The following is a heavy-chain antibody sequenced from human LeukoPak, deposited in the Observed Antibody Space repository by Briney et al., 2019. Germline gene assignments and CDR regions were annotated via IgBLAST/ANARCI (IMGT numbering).Heavy chain of an antibody. CDR1: GYTFTGYY. CDR3: ATSIAVAGTRAFDI. J-gene: IGHJ3*02. D-gene: IGHD6-19*01. CDR2: MNPNSGNT. V-gene: IGHV1-8*02. Sequence: GASVKGSCTASGYTFTGYYMHWVRQATGQGLEWMGWMNPNSGNTGYAQKFQGRVTMTRNTSISTAYMELSSLRSEDTAVYYCATSIAVAGTRAFDIWGQGTMVTVSS.